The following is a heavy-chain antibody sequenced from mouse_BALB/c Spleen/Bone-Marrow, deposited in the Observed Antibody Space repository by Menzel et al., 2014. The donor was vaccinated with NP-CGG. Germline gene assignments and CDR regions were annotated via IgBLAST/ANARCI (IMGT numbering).Heavy chain of an antibody. CDR3: AKLSYGDSCIVDF. CDR2: INPSNGRT. Sequence: VQLQQSGAELVKPGASVKLSCKASGYTFTGYWMHWVKQRPGQGLEWIGEINPSNGRTNYNEKFKSMATLTVDKSSSTAYMQLSSLTSGDSAVFYCAKLSYGDSCIVDFWGQGTSVTVSS. D-gene: IGHD2-13*01. CDR1: GYTFTGYW. V-gene: IGHV1S81*02. J-gene: IGHJ4*01.